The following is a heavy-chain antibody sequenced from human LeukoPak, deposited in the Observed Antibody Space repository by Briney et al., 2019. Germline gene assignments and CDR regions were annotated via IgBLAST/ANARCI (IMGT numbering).Heavy chain of an antibody. D-gene: IGHD6-19*01. CDR1: GFTFSSYA. J-gene: IGHJ4*02. CDR2: ISYDGTNK. Sequence: GGFLRLSCAASGFTFSSYAIHWVRQAPGKGLEWVAIISYDGTNKYYADSVKGRFTISRDNSKNTLYLQMNSLRAEDTAVYYCARAGPYSSGWYGDYWGQGTLVTVSS. V-gene: IGHV3-30*14. CDR3: ARAGPYSSGWYGDY.